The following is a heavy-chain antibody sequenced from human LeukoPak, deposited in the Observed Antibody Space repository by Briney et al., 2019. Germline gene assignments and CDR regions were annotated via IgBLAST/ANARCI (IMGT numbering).Heavy chain of an antibody. CDR3: ARGGVEMATIGAFDI. CDR2: ISSSSSYI. V-gene: IGHV3-21*01. CDR1: GFTFSSYS. J-gene: IGHJ3*02. D-gene: IGHD5-24*01. Sequence: PGGSLRLSCAASGFTFSSYSMNWVRQAPGKGLEWVSSISSSSSYIYYADSVKGRFTISRDNAKNSLYLQMNSLRAEDTAVYYCARGGVEMATIGAFDIWGQGTMVTVPS.